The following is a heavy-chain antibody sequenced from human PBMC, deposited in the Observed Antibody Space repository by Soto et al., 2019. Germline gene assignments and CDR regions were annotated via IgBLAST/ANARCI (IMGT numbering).Heavy chain of an antibody. J-gene: IGHJ4*02. CDR2: IIAYNRNT. CDR1: GYTFTSYG. V-gene: IGHV1-18*01. CDR3: ASDISGNLGD. D-gene: IGHD2-15*01. Sequence: QVQLVQSGAEVKKPGASVKVSCKASGYTFTSYGISWVRQAPGQGGEWMGWIIAYNRNTNYAQKLQGRVTMTTDTATSTAYMELRSLGSDGTGVYYCASDISGNLGDWGQGTLVTVSS.